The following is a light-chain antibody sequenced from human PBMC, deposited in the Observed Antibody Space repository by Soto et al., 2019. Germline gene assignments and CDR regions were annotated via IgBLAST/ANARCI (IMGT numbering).Light chain of an antibody. CDR3: QQYNNYSWT. CDR2: KSS. J-gene: IGKJ1*01. V-gene: IGKV1-5*03. CDR1: QSISSW. Sequence: DIQMTQSPSTLSAPVGDRVTITCRASQSISSWLAWYQQKPGKATKLLLYKSSTLESGVPSRFSGSGSGTEFTLTISSLQPDDFATYYCQQYNNYSWTFGQGTKVEIK.